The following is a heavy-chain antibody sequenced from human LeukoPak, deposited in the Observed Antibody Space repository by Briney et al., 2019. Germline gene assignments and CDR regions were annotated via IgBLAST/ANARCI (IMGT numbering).Heavy chain of an antibody. J-gene: IGHJ4*02. CDR3: TTDFWSGYYYFDY. V-gene: IGHV3-15*07. CDR1: GFTFSNAW. CDR2: IKSKTDGGTT. Sequence: GGSLRLSCAASGFTFSNAWMNWVRQAPGKGLEWVGRIKSKTDGGTTDYAAPVEGRFTISRDDSKNALYLQMNSLKTEDTAVYYCTTDFWSGYYYFDYWGQGTLVTVSS. D-gene: IGHD3-3*01.